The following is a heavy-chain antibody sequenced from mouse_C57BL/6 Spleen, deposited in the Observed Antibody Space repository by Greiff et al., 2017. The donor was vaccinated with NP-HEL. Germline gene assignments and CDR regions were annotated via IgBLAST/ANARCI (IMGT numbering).Heavy chain of an antibody. Sequence: QVQLQQPGTELVKPGASVKLSCKASGYTFTSYWMHWVKQRPGQGLEWIGNINPSNGGTNYNEKFKSKATLTVDKSSSTAYMQLSSLTSEDSAVYYCARSGSNYVREYYFDYWGQGTTLTVSS. D-gene: IGHD2-5*01. V-gene: IGHV1-53*01. CDR1: GYTFTSYW. CDR2: INPSNGGT. J-gene: IGHJ2*01. CDR3: ARSGSNYVREYYFDY.